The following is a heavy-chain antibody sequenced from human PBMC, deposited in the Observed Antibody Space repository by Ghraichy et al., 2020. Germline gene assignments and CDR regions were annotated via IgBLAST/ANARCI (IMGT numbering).Heavy chain of an antibody. D-gene: IGHD1-1*01. CDR3: TKSGRPVDY. CDR1: GFTFSSSW. J-gene: IGHJ4*02. CDR2: IKHDGSVQ. Sequence: GGSLRLSCAASGFTFSSSWMSWVRQAPGKGLEWVAIIKHDGSVQYYVDAVKGRFTISRDNAKNSLLLQMNSLRADDTAVYYCTKSGRPVDYWGQGTLVTVSS. V-gene: IGHV3-7*03.